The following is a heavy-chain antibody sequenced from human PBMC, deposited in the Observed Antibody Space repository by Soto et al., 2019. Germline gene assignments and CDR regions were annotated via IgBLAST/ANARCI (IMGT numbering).Heavy chain of an antibody. CDR3: ARGARYQVPKKGDEYYYFMDV. CDR2: MNSNSGNT. Sequence: QVQLVESGPEVKKPGASVKVSCKASGYTFNSYDINWVRQATGQGLEYVGWMNSNSGNTGYAQEFQGRVTMTRNTSISTAYMELSSLRSEDTAVYYCARGARYQVPKKGDEYYYFMDVWGKGTTVTVSS. J-gene: IGHJ6*03. V-gene: IGHV1-8*01. CDR1: GYTFNSYD. D-gene: IGHD2-2*01.